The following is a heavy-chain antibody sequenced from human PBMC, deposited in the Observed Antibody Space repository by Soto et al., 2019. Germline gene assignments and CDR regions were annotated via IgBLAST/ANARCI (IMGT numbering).Heavy chain of an antibody. CDR1: GFTFSSYW. V-gene: IGHV3-7*01. CDR3: ARGRRLMIGWFDP. J-gene: IGHJ5*02. CDR2: IKQDGSEK. Sequence: EVQLVESGGGLVQPGGSLRLSCAASGFTFSSYWMSWVRQAPGKGLEWVANIKQDGSEKYYVDSVKGRFTISRDNAKNSLYLQMNSLRAEDTAGYYCARGRRLMIGWFDPWGQGTLVTVSS. D-gene: IGHD2-21*01.